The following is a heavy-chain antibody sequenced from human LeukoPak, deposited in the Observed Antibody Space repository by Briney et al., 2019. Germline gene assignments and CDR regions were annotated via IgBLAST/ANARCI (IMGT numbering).Heavy chain of an antibody. D-gene: IGHD3-10*01. CDR3: AARKVRGVWFYLDY. J-gene: IGHJ4*02. V-gene: IGHV3-7*03. Sequence: PGGSLRLSCTASGFTFSNFWMGWVRQAPGKGLEWVANIKQDETEKFYPGSVKGRFTISRDNAKNSLYLQMNSLRVEDTAVYFCAARKVRGVWFYLDYWGQGTLVTVSS. CDR2: IKQDETEK. CDR1: GFTFSNFW.